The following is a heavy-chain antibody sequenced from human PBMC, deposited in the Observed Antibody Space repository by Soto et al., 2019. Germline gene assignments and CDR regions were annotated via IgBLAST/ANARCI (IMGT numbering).Heavy chain of an antibody. D-gene: IGHD5-18*01. J-gene: IGHJ6*03. Sequence: VKVSCKSSGYTFTGSYMHWVLQAPGQGLEWMGWINPNSGGTNYAQKFQGWVTMTRDTSISTAYMELSRLRSDDTAVYYCARGVDTAMAPYYYYMDVWGKGTTVTDSS. CDR2: INPNSGGT. V-gene: IGHV1-2*04. CDR3: ARGVDTAMAPYYYYMDV. CDR1: GYTFTGSY.